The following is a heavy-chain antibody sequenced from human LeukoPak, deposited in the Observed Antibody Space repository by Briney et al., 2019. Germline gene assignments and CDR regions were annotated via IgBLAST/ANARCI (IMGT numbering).Heavy chain of an antibody. CDR2: ISGSGSTI. CDR1: GFTFSSYA. Sequence: GGSLRLSCAASGFTFSSYAMSWVRQAPGKGLEWVSAISGSGSTIYYADPVKGRFTISRDNAKNSLYLQMNSLRAEDTAVYYCARQYSYGSRAFDYWGQGTLVTVSS. D-gene: IGHD5-18*01. CDR3: ARQYSYGSRAFDY. V-gene: IGHV3-23*01. J-gene: IGHJ4*02.